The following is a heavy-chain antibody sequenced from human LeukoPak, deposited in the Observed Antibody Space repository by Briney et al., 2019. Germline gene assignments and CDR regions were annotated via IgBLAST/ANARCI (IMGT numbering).Heavy chain of an antibody. CDR3: AKSDNIVGASYFDY. J-gene: IGHJ4*02. CDR1: GFTFSSFG. V-gene: IGHV3-64D*09. CDR2: LSSNGGST. D-gene: IGHD1-26*01. Sequence: AGGSLRLSCSASGFTFSSFGMHWVRQAPGKGLEYVSSLSSNGGSTYYADSVKGRFTISRDNSKNTLFLQMSSLRAEDTAVYYCAKSDNIVGASYFDYWGQGALVTVSS.